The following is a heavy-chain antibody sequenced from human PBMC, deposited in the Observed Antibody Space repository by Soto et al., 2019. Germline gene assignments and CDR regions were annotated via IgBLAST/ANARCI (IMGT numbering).Heavy chain of an antibody. CDR2: ISGSGGST. CDR3: ATPTGLSKLVGRAFDY. J-gene: IGHJ4*02. CDR1: GFTFNNYA. D-gene: IGHD1-26*01. Sequence: VQLLESGGGLIQPGGSRRLSCATSGFTFNNYAMNWVRQAPGKGLEWVSFISGSGGSTYYADSVKGRFTIPRDNSKNRLYLQLNSLRAEDTAVYYCATPTGLSKLVGRAFDYCGQGTLVTVSS. V-gene: IGHV3-23*01.